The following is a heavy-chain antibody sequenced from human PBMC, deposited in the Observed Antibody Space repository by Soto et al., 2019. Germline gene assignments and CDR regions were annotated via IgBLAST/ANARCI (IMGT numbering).Heavy chain of an antibody. J-gene: IGHJ4*02. Sequence: GGSLRLSCAASGFTFSSFEMNWVRQAPGKGLEWVSKIGSSGSTIWYADPVKGRFTISRDNAKNSLYLQMNSLRGEDTAVYYCARATYSSSYYFDSWGQGTLVTVSS. CDR2: IGSSGSTI. CDR3: ARATYSSSYYFDS. V-gene: IGHV3-48*03. CDR1: GFTFSSFE. D-gene: IGHD6-6*01.